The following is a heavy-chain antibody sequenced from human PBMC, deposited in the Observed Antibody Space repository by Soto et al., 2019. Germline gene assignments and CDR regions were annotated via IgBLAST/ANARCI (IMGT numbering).Heavy chain of an antibody. J-gene: IGHJ3*02. V-gene: IGHV6-1*01. Sequence: PSQTLSLTCAISGDSVSSNSAAWNWIRQSPSRGLEWLGRTYYRSKWYNDYAVSVKSRITINPDTSKNQFSLQLNSVTPEDTAVYYCVIEAQLERLNAFDIWGQGTMVTVSS. CDR2: TYYRSKWYN. D-gene: IGHD1-1*01. CDR1: GDSVSSNSAA. CDR3: VIEAQLERLNAFDI.